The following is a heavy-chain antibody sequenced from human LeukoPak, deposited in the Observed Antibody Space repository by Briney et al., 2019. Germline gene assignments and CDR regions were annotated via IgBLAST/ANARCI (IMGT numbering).Heavy chain of an antibody. J-gene: IGHJ6*03. V-gene: IGHV1-18*01. Sequence: ASVKVSCKASGGTFSSYAISWVRQAPGQGLEWMGGISAYNGNTNYAQKLQGRVTMTTDTSTSTAYMELRSLRSDDTAVYYCARVYYYYMDVWGKGTTVTVSS. CDR3: ARVYYYYMDV. CDR1: GGTFSSYA. CDR2: ISAYNGNT.